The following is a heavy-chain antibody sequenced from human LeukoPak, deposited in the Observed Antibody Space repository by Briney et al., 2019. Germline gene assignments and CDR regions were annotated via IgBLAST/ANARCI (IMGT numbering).Heavy chain of an antibody. CDR3: VRDSGNYYFDY. Sequence: GGSLRLSCAASGFTFSSYAMSWVRQAPGKGLEWVSAISGSGGSTYYADSVKGRFTISRDNSKNTLYLQMNSLRAEDTAVYYCVRDSGNYYFDYWGQGTLVTVSS. D-gene: IGHD1-26*01. J-gene: IGHJ4*02. CDR1: GFTFSSYA. V-gene: IGHV3-23*01. CDR2: ISGSGGST.